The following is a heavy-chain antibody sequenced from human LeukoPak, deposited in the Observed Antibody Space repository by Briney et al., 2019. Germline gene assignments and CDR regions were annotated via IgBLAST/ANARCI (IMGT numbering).Heavy chain of an antibody. D-gene: IGHD3-22*01. CDR1: GFTFSSYA. V-gene: IGHV3-23*01. CDR3: AKDLYYYDSSGYFPTHDAFDI. CDR2: ISGSGGST. J-gene: IGHJ3*02. Sequence: PGGSLRLSCAASGFTFSSYAMSWVRQAPGKGLEWVSAISGSGGSTYYADSVKGRFTISRDNSKNTLNLQMNSLRAEDTAVYYCAKDLYYYDSSGYFPTHDAFDIWGQGTMVTVSS.